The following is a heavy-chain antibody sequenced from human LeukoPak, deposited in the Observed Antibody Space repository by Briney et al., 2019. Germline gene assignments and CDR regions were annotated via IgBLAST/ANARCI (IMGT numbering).Heavy chain of an antibody. Sequence: ASVKVSCKASGYTFTGYYMHWVRQAPGQGLEWMGIINPSGGSTSYAQKFQGRVTMTRDMSTSTVHMELSGLRSEDTAVYYCARDLGYSSSFDYWGQGTLVTVSS. CDR3: ARDLGYSSSFDY. CDR1: GYTFTGYY. J-gene: IGHJ4*02. D-gene: IGHD6-13*01. V-gene: IGHV1-46*01. CDR2: INPSGGST.